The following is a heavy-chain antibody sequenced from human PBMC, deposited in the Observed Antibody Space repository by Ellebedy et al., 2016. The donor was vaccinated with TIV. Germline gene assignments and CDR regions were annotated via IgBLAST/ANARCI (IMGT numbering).Heavy chain of an antibody. CDR2: IKQDGSEK. CDR3: ARAIGSGSSL. Sequence: GESLKISXAGSGLTFSSYWMSWVRQAPGKGLEWVANIKQDGSEKYYVDSVKGRFTISRDNAENSLYLQMNSLRADDTAVYYCARAIGSGSSLWGQGTMVTVSS. V-gene: IGHV3-7*01. J-gene: IGHJ3*01. CDR1: GLTFSSYW. D-gene: IGHD1-26*01.